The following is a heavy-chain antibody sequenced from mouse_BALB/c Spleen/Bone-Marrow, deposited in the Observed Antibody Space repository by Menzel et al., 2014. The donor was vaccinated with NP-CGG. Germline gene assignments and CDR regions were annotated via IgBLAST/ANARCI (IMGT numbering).Heavy chain of an antibody. J-gene: IGHJ1*01. CDR3: ARYNAYDWYFDV. CDR1: GYTFTSYW. CDR2: INPSNGRS. Sequence: VQLQQSGAELVKPGASVKLSCKASGYTFTSYWTHWVKQRPGQGLEWIGEINPSNGRSNYSEKFKSKATLTVDKSSSTTYMQLSSLTSEDSAVYSCARYNAYDWYFDVWGAGTTVTVYS. D-gene: IGHD2-2*01. V-gene: IGHV1S81*02.